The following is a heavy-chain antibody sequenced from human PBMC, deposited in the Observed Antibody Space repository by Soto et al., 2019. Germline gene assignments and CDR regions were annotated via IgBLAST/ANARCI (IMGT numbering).Heavy chain of an antibody. CDR3: ARSFGVAAAGPFDY. CDR2: ISNSGSTK. V-gene: IGHV3-11*01. Sequence: PGGSLRLSCAASGFTFSDYYMSWIRQAPGKGLEWVSYISNSGSTKFYADSVTGRFTISRDNSKNTLYLQMNSLRAADTAVYYCARSFGVAAAGPFDYWGQGTLVTVSS. CDR1: GFTFSDYY. D-gene: IGHD6-13*01. J-gene: IGHJ4*02.